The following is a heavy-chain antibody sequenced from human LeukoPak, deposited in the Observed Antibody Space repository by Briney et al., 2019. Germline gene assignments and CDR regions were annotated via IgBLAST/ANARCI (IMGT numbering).Heavy chain of an antibody. CDR2: IYYSGST. D-gene: IGHD3-22*01. J-gene: IGHJ4*02. V-gene: IGHV4-31*03. CDR3: ARRRKYYYDSSGYFDY. Sequence: PSQTLSLTCTVSGGSISSGDYYWSWIRQPPGKGLEWIGYIYYSGSTYYNPSLKSRVTISVDTSKNQFSLKLSSVTAADTAVYYCARRRKYYYDSSGYFDYWGQGTLVTVSS. CDR1: GGSISSGDYY.